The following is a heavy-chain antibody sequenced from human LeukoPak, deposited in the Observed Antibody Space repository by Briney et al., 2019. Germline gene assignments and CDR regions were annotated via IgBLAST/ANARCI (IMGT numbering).Heavy chain of an antibody. CDR3: ARRPRAQPDTSPDNWLNH. CDR2: VFHDGST. V-gene: IGHV4-59*08. CDR1: EGSVSTYF. Sequence: PSETLSLTCTVSEGSVSTYFWNWLRQPPGGGLEWIGHVFHDGSTNLNPSLKRRVPLSIDTSKNQFSLNLRSVTAADTAVYYCARRPRAQPDTSPDNWLNHWGQGTLVTVSS. D-gene: IGHD1-1*01. J-gene: IGHJ5*02.